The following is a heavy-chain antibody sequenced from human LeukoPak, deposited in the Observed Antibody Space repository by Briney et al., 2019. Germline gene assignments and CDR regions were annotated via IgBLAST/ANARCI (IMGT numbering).Heavy chain of an antibody. J-gene: IGHJ4*02. CDR3: ARDLSSIAAPYFDY. D-gene: IGHD6-6*01. CDR1: GFTFSSYH. CDR2: VSSSSSYI. V-gene: IGHV3-21*01. Sequence: GGSLRLSCAASGFTFSSYHMNWVRQAPGKGLEWVSSVSSSSSYIYYADSVKGRFTVSRDNAKNSLYLQMNSLRAEDTAVYYCARDLSSIAAPYFDYWGQGTLVTVSS.